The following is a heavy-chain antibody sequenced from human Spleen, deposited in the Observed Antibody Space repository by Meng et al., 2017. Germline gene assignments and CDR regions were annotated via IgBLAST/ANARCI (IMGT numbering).Heavy chain of an antibody. CDR3: ASGWFGELITI. Sequence: SETLSLTCTVSGGSISSGSYYWIWIRQPAGKGLEWIGRIYSSGRTNYNPSLKSRVTISVDTSKNQFSLKLSSVTAADTAVYYCASGWFGELITIWGQGTLVTVSS. V-gene: IGHV4-61*02. D-gene: IGHD3-10*01. J-gene: IGHJ4*02. CDR2: IYSSGRT. CDR1: GGSISSGSYY.